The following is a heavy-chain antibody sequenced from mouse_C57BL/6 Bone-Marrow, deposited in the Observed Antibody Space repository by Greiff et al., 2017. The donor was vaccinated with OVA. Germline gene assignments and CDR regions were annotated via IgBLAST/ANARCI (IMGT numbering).Heavy chain of an antibody. CDR2: IYPRSGNT. Sequence: QVQLQQSGAELARPGASVKLSCKASGYTFTSYGISWVKQRPGQGLEWIGEIYPRSGNTYYNEKFKGKATLTADKSTSTAYMDIRSLTSEDSAVYFCARCYYGGVWGTGTTVTVSS. CDR1: GYTFTSYG. V-gene: IGHV1-81*01. CDR3: ARCYYGGV. J-gene: IGHJ1*03. D-gene: IGHD1-1*01.